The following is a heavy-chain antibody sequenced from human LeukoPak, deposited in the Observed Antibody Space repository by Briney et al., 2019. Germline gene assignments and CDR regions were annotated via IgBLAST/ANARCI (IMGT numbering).Heavy chain of an antibody. CDR1: GFTSSSYS. CDR2: ISSSSSYI. V-gene: IGHV3-21*01. Sequence: GGSLRLSCAASGFTSSSYSMNWVRQAPGKGLEWVSSISSSSSYIYYADSVKGRFTISRDNAKNSLYLQMNSLRAEDTAVYYCARVGARDIVVVPAAMGYYYYYYMDVWGKGTTVTVSS. CDR3: ARVGARDIVVVPAAMGYYYYYYMDV. J-gene: IGHJ6*03. D-gene: IGHD2-2*01.